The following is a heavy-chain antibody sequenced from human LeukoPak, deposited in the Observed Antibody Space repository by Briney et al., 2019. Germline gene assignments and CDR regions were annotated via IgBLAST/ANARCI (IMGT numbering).Heavy chain of an antibody. CDR2: IYYSGST. D-gene: IGHD3-10*01. CDR1: GGSISSYY. V-gene: IGHV4-59*01. CDR3: ARFQGFGELFDWFDP. J-gene: IGHJ5*02. Sequence: SSETLSLTCTVSGGSISSYYGSWIRQPPGKGLEWIGYIYYSGSTNYNPSLKSRVTISVDTSKNQFSLKLSSVTAADTAVYYCARFQGFGELFDWFDPWGQGTLVTVSS.